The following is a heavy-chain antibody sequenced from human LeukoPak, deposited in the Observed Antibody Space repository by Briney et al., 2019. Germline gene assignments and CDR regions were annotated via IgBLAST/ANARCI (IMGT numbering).Heavy chain of an antibody. CDR1: GFPFSSHS. V-gene: IGHV3-48*02. J-gene: IGHJ3*01. Sequence: GGSLKLSCAASGFPFSSHSKNWVRQAPGKGQGWVSYISVSSSAIYYEDALHRRFAISRDNANNSLYLLMHSLVDENTAVYYCAILACDNDCYSDHDDFDFWGQGTMVTVSS. CDR3: AILACDNDCYSDHDDFDF. D-gene: IGHD2/OR15-2a*01. CDR2: ISVSSSAI.